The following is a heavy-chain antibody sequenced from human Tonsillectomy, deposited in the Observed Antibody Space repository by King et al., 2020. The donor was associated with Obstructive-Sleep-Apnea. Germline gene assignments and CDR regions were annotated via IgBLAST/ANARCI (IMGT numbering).Heavy chain of an antibody. J-gene: IGHJ6*02. CDR1: GFSLRNARMG. CDR3: ARGDFYYYYGMDV. Sequence: TLKESGPVLVKPTETLTLTCTVSGFSLRNARMGVSWIRQPPGKALEWLANIFSNDEKSYSTSLKSRLTISKDTSRSQVVLIMTNMDPVDTATYYCARGDFYYYYGMDVWGQGTAVTVSS. V-gene: IGHV2-26*01. CDR2: IFSNDEK.